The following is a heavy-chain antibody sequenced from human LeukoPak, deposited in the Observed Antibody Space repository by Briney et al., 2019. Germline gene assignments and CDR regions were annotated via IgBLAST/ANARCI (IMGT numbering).Heavy chain of an antibody. CDR3: ARDRIQPWTPFDY. CDR1: GFTFSSYS. CDR2: ISSSSSYI. Sequence: PGGSLRLSCAASGFTFSSYSINWVRQAPGKGLEWVSSISSSSSYIYYADSVKGRFTISRDNAKNSLYLQMNSLRAEDTAVYYCARDRIQPWTPFDYWGQGTLVTVSS. J-gene: IGHJ4*02. D-gene: IGHD5-18*01. V-gene: IGHV3-21*01.